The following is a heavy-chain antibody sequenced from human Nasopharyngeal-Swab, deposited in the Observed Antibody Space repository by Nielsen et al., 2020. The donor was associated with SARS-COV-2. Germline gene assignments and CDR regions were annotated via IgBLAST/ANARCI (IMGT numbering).Heavy chain of an antibody. V-gene: IGHV4-34*01. D-gene: IGHD6-6*01. J-gene: IGHJ5*02. Sequence: SETLSLTCAVYGGSFSTYYWSWIRQPPGKGLEWIGEIKHRRSTNYNPSLKSRVTISVDTSKSQFSLKLSSVTAADTAVYYCAGVPSSSMSYWFDPWGQGTLVTVSS. CDR3: AGVPSSSMSYWFDP. CDR1: GGSFSTYY. CDR2: IKHRRST.